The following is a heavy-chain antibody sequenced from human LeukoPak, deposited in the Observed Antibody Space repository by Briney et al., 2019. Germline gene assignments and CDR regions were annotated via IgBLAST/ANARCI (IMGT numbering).Heavy chain of an antibody. CDR2: IYYSGST. CDR3: ARSAVTTSHYVVPDYYYYYGMDV. Sequence: SETLSLTRTVSGGSISSYYWSWIRQPPGKGLEWIGYIYYSGSTNYNPSLKSRVTISVDTSKNQFSLKLSSVTAADTAVYYCARSAVTTSHYVVPDYYYYYGMDVWGQGTTVTVSS. J-gene: IGHJ6*02. D-gene: IGHD4-4*01. CDR1: GGSISSYY. V-gene: IGHV4-59*01.